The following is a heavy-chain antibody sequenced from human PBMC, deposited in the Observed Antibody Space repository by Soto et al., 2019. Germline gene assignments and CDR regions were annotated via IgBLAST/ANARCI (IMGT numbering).Heavy chain of an antibody. V-gene: IGHV4-59*01. D-gene: IGHD6-13*01. Sequence: QVQLQESGPGLVKPSEILSLTCTVSGGSISSYYWSWIRQPPGKGLEWIGYIYYSGSTNYNPSLKSRVTISVDTSNNQFSLKLSSVTAADTAVYYCARTYSSTNDAFDIWGQGTMVTVSS. CDR2: IYYSGST. CDR1: GGSISSYY. CDR3: ARTYSSTNDAFDI. J-gene: IGHJ3*02.